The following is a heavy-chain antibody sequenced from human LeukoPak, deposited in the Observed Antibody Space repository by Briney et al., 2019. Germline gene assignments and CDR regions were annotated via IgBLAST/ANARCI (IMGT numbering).Heavy chain of an antibody. CDR3: AGDYLSYGDYEGDAFDI. V-gene: IGHV3-21*01. J-gene: IGHJ3*02. D-gene: IGHD4-17*01. Sequence: GGSLRLSCAASGFTFSSYSMNWVRHAPRKGLGLVSSISSSSSYIYYSDSVKSRCTISTDNATNSLYLQMNSLRAEDTAVYYCAGDYLSYGDYEGDAFDIWGQGKMVTVSS. CDR1: GFTFSSYS. CDR2: ISSSSSYI.